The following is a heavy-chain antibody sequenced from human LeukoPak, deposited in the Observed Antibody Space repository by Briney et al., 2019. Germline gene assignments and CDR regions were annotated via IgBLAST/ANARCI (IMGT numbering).Heavy chain of an antibody. CDR1: GYTFTGYY. CDR3: ARTSRGYSYGLDY. CDR2: INPNSGGT. D-gene: IGHD5-18*01. V-gene: IGHV1-2*02. Sequence: GASVKVSCKASGYTFTGYYMHWVRQAPGQGLEWMGWINPNSGGTNYAQKFQGRVIMTRATSISTAYMELRRLRSDDKAVYYCARTSRGYSYGLDYWGQGTLVTVAS. J-gene: IGHJ4*02.